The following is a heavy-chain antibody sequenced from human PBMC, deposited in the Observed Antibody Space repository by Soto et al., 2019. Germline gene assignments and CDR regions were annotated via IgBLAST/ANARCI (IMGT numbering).Heavy chain of an antibody. CDR3: ARDGNIVVVTATEGHAHY. CDR1: GFTFSSYW. V-gene: IGHV3-7*05. Sequence: GGSLILSCAASGFTFSSYWMSWVRQAPGKGLEWVANIKQDGSEKYYVDSVKGRFTISRDNAKNSLYLQMNSLRAEDTAVYYCARDGNIVVVTATEGHAHYWGQGTLLTVSS. J-gene: IGHJ4*02. CDR2: IKQDGSEK. D-gene: IGHD2-21*02.